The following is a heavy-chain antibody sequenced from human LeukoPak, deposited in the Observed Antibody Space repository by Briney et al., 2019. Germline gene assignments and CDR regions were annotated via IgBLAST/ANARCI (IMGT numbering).Heavy chain of an antibody. J-gene: IGHJ4*02. Sequence: SETLSLTRAVSGGSISSGGYSWSWIRQPPGKGLEWIGYIYHSGSTYHNPSLKSRVTISVDTSKNQFSLKLSSVTAADTAVYYCARLDTSGWLDYWGQGTLVTVSS. CDR1: GGSISSGGYS. CDR3: ARLDTSGWLDY. CDR2: IYHSGST. V-gene: IGHV4-30-2*03. D-gene: IGHD6-19*01.